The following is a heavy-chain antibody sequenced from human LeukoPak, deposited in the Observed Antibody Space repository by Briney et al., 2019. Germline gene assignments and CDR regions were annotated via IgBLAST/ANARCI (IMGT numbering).Heavy chain of an antibody. CDR1: GGSVSSGSYY. CDR3: AREGSSGTFDY. J-gene: IGHJ4*02. D-gene: IGHD1-26*01. Sequence: SETLSLTCTVSGGSVSSGSYYWSWIRQPPGKGLEWIGYIYYSGSTNYNPSLKSRVTISVDTSKNQFSLKLSSVTAADTAVYYCAREGSSGTFDYWGQGTLVTVSS. CDR2: IYYSGST. V-gene: IGHV4-61*01.